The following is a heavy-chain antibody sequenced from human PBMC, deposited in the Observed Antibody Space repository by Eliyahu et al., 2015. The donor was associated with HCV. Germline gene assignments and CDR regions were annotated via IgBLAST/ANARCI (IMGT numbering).Heavy chain of an antibody. CDR2: IPYSGGT. D-gene: IGHD6-19*01. J-gene: IGHJ5*02. Sequence: QVQLQESGPGLVKPSETLSLTCTVXGGSXTXYSWRWIRQPPGKGLXWIGXIPYSGGTNSNPSLKSRVTISVDTSKTQFSLILTSVTAADTAVYYCASGGGGIAVAGTGGWFDPWGQGTLVTVSS. CDR3: ASGGGGIAVAGTGGWFDP. CDR1: GGSXTXYS. V-gene: IGHV4-59*01.